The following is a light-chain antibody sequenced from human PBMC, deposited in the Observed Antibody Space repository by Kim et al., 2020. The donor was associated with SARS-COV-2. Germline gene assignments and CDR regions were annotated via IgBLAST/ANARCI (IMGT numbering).Light chain of an antibody. V-gene: IGKV1-16*02. CDR2: DAS. J-gene: IGKJ2*03. CDR1: QDISNS. CDR3: QQYNSYPHS. Sequence: ASCGARVTITCRARQDISNSLAWFQLKPGKAPKSLIYDASSLQSGVPSKFSGSGSGTDFTLTISSLQPEDFATYYCQQYNSYPHSFGQGTKLEI.